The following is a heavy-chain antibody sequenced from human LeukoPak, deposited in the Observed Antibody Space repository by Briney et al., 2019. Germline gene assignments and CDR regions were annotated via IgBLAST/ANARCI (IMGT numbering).Heavy chain of an antibody. CDR1: GYTFTGYY. V-gene: IGHV1-2*02. J-gene: IGHJ5*02. CDR2: INPNSGGT. D-gene: IGHD5-24*01. CDR3: ARSTSYGYNWFDP. Sequence: ASVKVSCKASGYTFTGYYMHWVRQAPGQRLEWMGWINPNSGGTNYAQKFQGRVTMTRDTSISTAYMELSRLRSDDTAVYYCARSTSYGYNWFDPWGQGTLVTVSS.